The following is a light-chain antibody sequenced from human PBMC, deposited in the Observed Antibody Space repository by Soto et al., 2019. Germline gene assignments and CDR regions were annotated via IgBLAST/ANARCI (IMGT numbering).Light chain of an antibody. CDR3: SSHTSVNTRV. Sequence: QSVLTQPASVSGSPGQSIAISCTGTSSDVGTYDYVSWYQQYPDKAPKLIIYEVTQRPSGVSNRFSGSKSGNTASLTISGLQAEDEADYYCSSHTSVNTRVFGTGTKLTV. V-gene: IGLV2-14*01. CDR2: EVT. J-gene: IGLJ1*01. CDR1: SSDVGTYDY.